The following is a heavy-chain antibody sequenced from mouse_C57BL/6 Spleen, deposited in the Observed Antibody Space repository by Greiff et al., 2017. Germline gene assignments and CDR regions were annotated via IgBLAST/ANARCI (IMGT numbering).Heavy chain of an antibody. V-gene: IGHV6-3*01. Sequence: EVKLMESGGGLVQPGGSMKLSCVASGFTFSNYWMNWVRQSPEKGLEWVAQIRLKSDNYATHYAESVKGRFTISRDDSKSSVYLQMNNLRAEDTGIYYFTGDYGSEFAYWGQGTLVTVSA. CDR2: IRLKSDNYAT. D-gene: IGHD1-1*01. CDR1: GFTFSNYW. CDR3: TGDYGSEFAY. J-gene: IGHJ3*01.